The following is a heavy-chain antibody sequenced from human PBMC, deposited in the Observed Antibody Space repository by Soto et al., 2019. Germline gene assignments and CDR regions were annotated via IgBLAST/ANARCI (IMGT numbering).Heavy chain of an antibody. Sequence: QVQLQESGLGLVKPSETLSLTCTVSGGSVSSGSYYWSWIRQPPGKGLEWIGYIYYSGSTNYNPSLKSRVXIXVXXSKNQFALKLSSVTAADTAVYYCARVYRSSWYVDYWGQGTLVTVSS. J-gene: IGHJ4*02. CDR1: GGSVSSGSYY. CDR3: ARVYRSSWYVDY. D-gene: IGHD6-13*01. V-gene: IGHV4-61*01. CDR2: IYYSGST.